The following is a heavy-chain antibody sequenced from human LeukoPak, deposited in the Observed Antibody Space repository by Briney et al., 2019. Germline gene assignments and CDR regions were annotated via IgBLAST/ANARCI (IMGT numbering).Heavy chain of an antibody. CDR3: ARNLIPEQLVLNF. CDR2: IYYSGDT. V-gene: IGHV4-59*01. CDR1: RGSISGYS. D-gene: IGHD6-13*01. J-gene: IGHJ4*02. Sequence: PSETLSLTCTVSRGSISGYSWSWIRQSPGGGLEWIGYIYYSGDTAYNPSLRSRVTMSVDTSKNQFSLNLRSVTPEDTAVYYCARNLIPEQLVLNFWGQGTLVTVSS.